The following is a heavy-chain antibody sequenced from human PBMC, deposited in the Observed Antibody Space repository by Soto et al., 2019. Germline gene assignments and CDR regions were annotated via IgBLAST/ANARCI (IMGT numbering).Heavy chain of an antibody. D-gene: IGHD3-16*01. J-gene: IGHJ4*02. CDR3: ARGGFD. Sequence: EVQLVETGGDLIQPGGSLRLSCAASGFSVTASNMNWVRQAPGKGLEWVSVIFGADETYYADSMRGRFTISRDNSKNTVYLQMDSLRTEDTALYYCARGGFDWGQGTLVTVSS. CDR1: GFSVTASN. V-gene: IGHV3-53*02. CDR2: IFGADET.